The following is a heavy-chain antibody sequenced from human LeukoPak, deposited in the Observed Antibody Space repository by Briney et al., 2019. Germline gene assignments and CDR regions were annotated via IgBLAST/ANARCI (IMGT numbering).Heavy chain of an antibody. CDR1: GYTFTGYY. V-gene: IGHV1-2*02. CDR2: NNPNSGGT. Sequence: GASVKVSCKASGYTFTGYYMHWVRQAPGQGLEWMGWNNPNSGGTNYAQKFQGRVTMTRDTSISTAYMELSRLRSDNTAVYYCARGPYCTNGVCSRSFDYWGQGTLVTVSS. D-gene: IGHD2-8*01. CDR3: ARGPYCTNGVCSRSFDY. J-gene: IGHJ4*02.